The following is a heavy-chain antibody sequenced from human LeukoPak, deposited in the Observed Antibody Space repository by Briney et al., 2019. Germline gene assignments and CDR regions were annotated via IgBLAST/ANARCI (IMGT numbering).Heavy chain of an antibody. Sequence: GGSLRLSCAASGFTFSSYEMNWVRQAPGKGLEWVSYISSSGSTIYYADSVKGRFTISRYNAKNSLYLQMNSPRAEDTDVCYCVRSGYRYGFLLVLLHDYRGQGTLVTVSP. D-gene: IGHD5-18*01. V-gene: IGHV3-48*03. J-gene: IGHJ4*02. CDR2: ISSSGSTI. CDR1: GFTFSSYE. CDR3: VRSGYRYGFLLVLLHDY.